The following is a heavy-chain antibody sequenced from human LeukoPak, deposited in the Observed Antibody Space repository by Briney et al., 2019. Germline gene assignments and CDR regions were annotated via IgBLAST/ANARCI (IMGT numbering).Heavy chain of an antibody. V-gene: IGHV3-23*01. CDR3: AKGRRDFGMIVVVIPD. D-gene: IGHD3-22*01. Sequence: GGSLRLSCAASGFTFSSYAMSWVRQAPGKGLEWVSAISGSGGSTYYADSVKGRFTISRDNSKNTLYLQMNSLRAEDTAVYYCAKGRRDFGMIVVVIPDWGQGTLVTVSS. CDR1: GFTFSSYA. J-gene: IGHJ4*02. CDR2: ISGSGGST.